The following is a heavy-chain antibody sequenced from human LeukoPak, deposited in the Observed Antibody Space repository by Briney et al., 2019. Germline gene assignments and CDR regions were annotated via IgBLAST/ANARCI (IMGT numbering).Heavy chain of an antibody. CDR3: ARGGASYDFWSSRFDP. Sequence: ASVKVSCKASGYTFTGYYMHWVRQAPGQGLEWMEWINPNSGGTNYAQKFQGWVTMTRDTSISTAYMELSRLRSDDTAVYYCARGGASYDFWSSRFDPWGQGTLVTVSS. CDR1: GYTFTGYY. D-gene: IGHD3-3*01. CDR2: INPNSGGT. J-gene: IGHJ5*02. V-gene: IGHV1-2*04.